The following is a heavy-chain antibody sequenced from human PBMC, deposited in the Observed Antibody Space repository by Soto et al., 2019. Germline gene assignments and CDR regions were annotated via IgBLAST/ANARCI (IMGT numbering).Heavy chain of an antibody. CDR3: ARLKSWQLWLGKDAFDI. CDR2: IYPGDSDT. D-gene: IGHD5-18*01. J-gene: IGHJ3*02. Sequence: GESLKISCKGSGYSFTSYWIGWVRQMPGKGLEWMGIIYPGDSDTRYSPSFQGQVTISADKSISTAYLQWSSLKASDTAMYYCARLKSWQLWLGKDAFDIWGQGTMVTVSS. V-gene: IGHV5-51*01. CDR1: GYSFTSYW.